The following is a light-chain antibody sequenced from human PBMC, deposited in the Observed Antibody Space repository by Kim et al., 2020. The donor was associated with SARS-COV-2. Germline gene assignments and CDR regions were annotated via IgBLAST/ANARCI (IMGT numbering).Light chain of an antibody. CDR1: KLEDKF. CDR3: QAWDSSTVV. V-gene: IGLV3-1*01. J-gene: IGLJ2*01. Sequence: SYELTQQPSVSVSPGQTASITCSGEKLEDKFACWYQQKPGQSPVLVIYQDAKRPSGIPERFSGSNSGNTATLTISGAQAMDEADYYCQAWDSSTVVFGGGTQLTVL. CDR2: QDA.